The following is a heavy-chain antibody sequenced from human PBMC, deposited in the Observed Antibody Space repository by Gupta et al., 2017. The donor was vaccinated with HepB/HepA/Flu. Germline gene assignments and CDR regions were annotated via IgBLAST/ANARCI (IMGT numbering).Heavy chain of an antibody. Sequence: QEQLVESGGDVVQPGRSLRLSCAASGFTFKNSGMHWVRQAPGKGLEWVAVIWSDESKRYYADSVKGRLTISRDNSKNMLFLQMDSLRAEDTAVYYCARRLLSMNAFDIWGPGTTVTVCS. CDR2: IWSDESKR. CDR1: GFTFKNSG. J-gene: IGHJ3*02. D-gene: IGHD3-3*01. CDR3: ARRLLSMNAFDI. V-gene: IGHV3-33*03.